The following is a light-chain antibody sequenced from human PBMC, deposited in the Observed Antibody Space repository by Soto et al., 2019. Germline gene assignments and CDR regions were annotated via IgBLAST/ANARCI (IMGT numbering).Light chain of an antibody. CDR2: WAS. Sequence: DIVMTQSPDSLAVPLGERATINCKSSQSVLYSSNNNNYIAWYQQKPGQPPKLLIYWASTRESGVPDRFSGSGSGTDFTLTISSLQAEDVAVYYCQQYYSTPLTFGGGTKVDIK. J-gene: IGKJ4*01. CDR1: QSVLYSSNNNNY. CDR3: QQYYSTPLT. V-gene: IGKV4-1*01.